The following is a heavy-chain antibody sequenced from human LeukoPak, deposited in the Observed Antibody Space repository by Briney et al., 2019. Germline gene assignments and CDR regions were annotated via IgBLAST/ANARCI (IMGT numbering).Heavy chain of an antibody. J-gene: IGHJ4*02. CDR3: AREYYDSTGYYRY. CDR2: IYYSGST. Sequence: SETLSLTCTVSGGSISSSSYYWGWIRQPPGKGLEWIGSIYYSGSTYYNPSLKSRVTISVDTSKNQFSLKLSSVTAADTAVYYCAREYYDSTGYYRYWGQGTLVTVSS. D-gene: IGHD3-22*01. CDR1: GGSISSSSYY. V-gene: IGHV4-39*02.